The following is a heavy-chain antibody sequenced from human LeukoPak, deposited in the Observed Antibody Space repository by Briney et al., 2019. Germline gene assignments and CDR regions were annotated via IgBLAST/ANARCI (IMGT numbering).Heavy chain of an antibody. CDR1: GGSISSDY. CDR2: IYYSGST. V-gene: IGHV4-59*12. D-gene: IGHD3-22*01. J-gene: IGHJ4*02. CDR3: ARGGYYDSSGQGVDY. Sequence: SETLSLTCTVSGGSISSDYWSWIRQPPGKGLEWIGYIYYSGSTYYNPSLKSRVTISVDTSKNQFSLKLSSVTAADKAVYYCARGGYYDSSGQGVDYWGQGTLVTVSS.